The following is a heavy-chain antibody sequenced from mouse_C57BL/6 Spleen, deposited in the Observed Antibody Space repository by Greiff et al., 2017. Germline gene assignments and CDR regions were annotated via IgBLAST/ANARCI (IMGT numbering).Heavy chain of an antibody. J-gene: IGHJ1*03. CDR3: ARSCYYGNPWYFDV. V-gene: IGHV7-3*01. CDR2: IRNKANGYTT. CDR1: GFTFTDYY. Sequence: EVMLVESGGGLVQPGGSLSLSCAASGFTFTDYYMSWVRQPPGKALEWLGFIRNKANGYTTEYSASVKGRFTISSDNSQSILYLQMNALSAEDSATYYCARSCYYGNPWYFDVWGTGTTVTVSS. D-gene: IGHD2-1*01.